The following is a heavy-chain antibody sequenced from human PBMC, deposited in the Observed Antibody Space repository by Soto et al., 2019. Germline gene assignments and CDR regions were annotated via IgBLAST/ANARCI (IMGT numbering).Heavy chain of an antibody. J-gene: IGHJ3*02. CDR1: GYTFTSYD. V-gene: IGHV1-8*01. CDR3: ARLRHWGRAFDI. CDR2: MNPNSGNT. Sequence: ASVKVSCKASGYTFTSYDINWVRQATGQGLEWMGWMNPNSGNTGYAQKFQGRATMTRNTSISTAYMELSSLRSGDTAVYYCARLRHWGRAFDIWGQGTMVTVSS. D-gene: IGHD7-27*01.